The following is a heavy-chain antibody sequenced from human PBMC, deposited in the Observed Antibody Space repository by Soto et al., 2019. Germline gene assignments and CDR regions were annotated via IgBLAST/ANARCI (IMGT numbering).Heavy chain of an antibody. Sequence: HPGGSLRLSCAASGFTVSSNYMSWVRQAPGKGLEWASVIYSGGSTYYADSVKGRFTISRDNSKNTLYLQMNSLRAEDTAVYYCARSSITIFGVVIIGPLDYWGQGTLVTVSS. CDR2: IYSGGST. CDR3: ARSSITIFGVVIIGPLDY. V-gene: IGHV3-66*01. CDR1: GFTVSSNY. J-gene: IGHJ4*02. D-gene: IGHD3-3*01.